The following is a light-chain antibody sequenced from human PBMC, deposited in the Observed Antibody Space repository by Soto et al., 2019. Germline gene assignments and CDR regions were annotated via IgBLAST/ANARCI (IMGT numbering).Light chain of an antibody. CDR2: GAS. Sequence: EIVLTQSPGTLSLSPGERAALSCRASQSVSSSTSLAWYQQKTGQAPRLLIYGASSRAVGVPDRFSGSGSGPDFTLTISRLEPEDFAVYYCQQYGDSPPTFGGGTKVE. CDR1: QSVSSSTS. CDR3: QQYGDSPPT. V-gene: IGKV3-20*01. J-gene: IGKJ4*01.